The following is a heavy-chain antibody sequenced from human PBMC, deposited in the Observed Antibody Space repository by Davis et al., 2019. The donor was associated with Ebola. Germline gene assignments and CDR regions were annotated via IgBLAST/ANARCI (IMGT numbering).Heavy chain of an antibody. CDR2: IYPGDSDT. J-gene: IGHJ3*02. CDR3: ARQRGLGLPFGAFDI. CDR1: GNIFTSHW. V-gene: IGHV5-51*01. D-gene: IGHD1-26*01. Sequence: GESLKISCRVPGNIFTSHWIGWVRQMPGKGLEWMGIIYPGDSDTTYSPSFQGQVTISADRSISTAYLHWSSLKASDTAMYYCARQRGLGLPFGAFDIWGQGTKVTVSS.